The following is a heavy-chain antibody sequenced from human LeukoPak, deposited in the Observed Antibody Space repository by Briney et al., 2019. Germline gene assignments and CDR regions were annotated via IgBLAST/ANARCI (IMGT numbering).Heavy chain of an antibody. CDR1: GFTFSSYG. Sequence: GESLRLSCAASGFTFSSYGMSWVRQAPGKGLEWVSAISGSGGSTYYADSVKGRFTISRDNSKNTLYLQMNSPRAEDTAVYYCAKDQGLTYYYDSSGYSDFDYWGQGTLVTVSS. V-gene: IGHV3-23*01. J-gene: IGHJ4*02. D-gene: IGHD3-22*01. CDR3: AKDQGLTYYYDSSGYSDFDY. CDR2: ISGSGGST.